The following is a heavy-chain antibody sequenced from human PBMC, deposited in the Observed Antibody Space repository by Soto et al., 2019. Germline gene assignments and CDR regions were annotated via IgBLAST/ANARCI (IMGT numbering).Heavy chain of an antibody. Sequence: QVQLQQSGPGLVKPSQTLSLTCAISGDSVSSNSAAWNWIRQSPSRGLEWLGRTYYRSRWYHDHAVSVKSRITINQDTSKNQFSLQLTSVTPEDTAVYYCAGTTSHYWYYMDVWGKGTTVTVSS. CDR2: TYYRSRWYH. J-gene: IGHJ6*03. V-gene: IGHV6-1*01. D-gene: IGHD1-7*01. CDR3: AGTTSHYWYYMDV. CDR1: GDSVSSNSAA.